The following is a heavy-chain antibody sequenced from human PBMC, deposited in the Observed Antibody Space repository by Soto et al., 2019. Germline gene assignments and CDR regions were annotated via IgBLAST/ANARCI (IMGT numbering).Heavy chain of an antibody. CDR3: AKETYYDFWSSPYYYGMDV. CDR2: ISYDGSNK. Sequence: GGSLRLSCAASGFTFSSYGMHWVRQAPGKGLEWVAVISYDGSNKYYADSVKGRFTISRDNSKNTLYLQMNSLRAEDTAVYYCAKETYYDFWSSPYYYGMDVWGQGTTVTVSS. V-gene: IGHV3-30*18. D-gene: IGHD3-3*01. J-gene: IGHJ6*02. CDR1: GFTFSSYG.